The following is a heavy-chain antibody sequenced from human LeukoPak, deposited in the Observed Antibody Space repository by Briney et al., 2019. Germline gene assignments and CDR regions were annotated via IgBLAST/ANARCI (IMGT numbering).Heavy chain of an antibody. CDR2: TYYRSNLYN. CDR3: ARDCLGSDYYGSGSYPRVRGLYYYYMDV. J-gene: IGHJ6*03. Sequence: SQTLSLTCAISGDSVSSNSAAWNWIRQSPSRGLEWLGRTYYRSNLYNDYAVSVKSRITINPDTSKNQFSLQLNSVTPEDTAVYYCARDCLGSDYYGSGSYPRVRGLYYYYMDVWGKGTTVTISS. D-gene: IGHD3-10*01. V-gene: IGHV6-1*01. CDR1: GDSVSSNSAA.